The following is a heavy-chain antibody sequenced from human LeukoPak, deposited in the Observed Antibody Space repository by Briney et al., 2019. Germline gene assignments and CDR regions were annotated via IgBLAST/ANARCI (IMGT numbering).Heavy chain of an antibody. J-gene: IGHJ5*02. V-gene: IGHV1-46*01. Sequence: ASVKVSCKASGYTFTSYYMHWVRQAPGQGLEWMGIINPSGGSTSYAQKFQGRVTMTRDTSTSTVYMELSSLRSEDTAVYYCARENVGRKTYYDYVWGSYRYSRFDPWGQGALVTVSS. CDR1: GYTFTSYY. D-gene: IGHD3-16*02. CDR2: INPSGGST. CDR3: ARENVGRKTYYDYVWGSYRYSRFDP.